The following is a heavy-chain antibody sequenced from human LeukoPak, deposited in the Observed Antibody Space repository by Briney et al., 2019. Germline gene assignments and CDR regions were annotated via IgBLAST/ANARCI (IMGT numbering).Heavy chain of an antibody. CDR2: IYYSGST. CDR1: GGSISSGGYY. CDR3: ARDTRYCSRTSCPTRLDP. J-gene: IGHJ5*02. Sequence: SQTLSLTCTVSGGSISSGGYYWSWIRQHPGKGLEWIGYIYYSGSTYYNPSLKSRVTISVDTSKNQFSLKLSSVTAADTAVYYCARDTRYCSRTSCPTRLDPWGQGTPVTVSS. D-gene: IGHD2-2*01. V-gene: IGHV4-31*03.